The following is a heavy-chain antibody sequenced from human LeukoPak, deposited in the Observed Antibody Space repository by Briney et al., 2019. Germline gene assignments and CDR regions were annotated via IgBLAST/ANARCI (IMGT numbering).Heavy chain of an antibody. CDR3: ARAPMGAAALY. CDR1: GYILNTKY. Sequence: ASVKVSCKASGYILNTKYMHWVRQAPGQGLEWMGIINSSGGGTIYAQKFQDRLTLTRDMSTNTVYLDLSSLRSDDTAFYYCARAPMGAAALYWGQGTLVTVSS. V-gene: IGHV1-46*02. J-gene: IGHJ4*02. D-gene: IGHD6-13*01. CDR2: INSSGGGT.